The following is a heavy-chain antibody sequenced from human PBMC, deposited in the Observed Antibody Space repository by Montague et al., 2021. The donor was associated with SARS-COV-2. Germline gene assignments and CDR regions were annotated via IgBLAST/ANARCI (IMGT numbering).Heavy chain of an antibody. V-gene: IGHV4-39*01. J-gene: IGHJ4*02. D-gene: IGHD3-3*01. CDR1: GGSISSSSYF. Sequence: SETLSLTCTVYGGSISSSSYFWGWIRQPPGKGLEWIGSIYYSGSTYYNPSLKSRVTISVDTSKNQISLKLSSVTAADTAVFYCARKTSRGLTIFGVVTASYCYDYWGQGTLVTVSS. CDR2: IYYSGST. CDR3: ARKTSRGLTIFGVVTASYCYDY.